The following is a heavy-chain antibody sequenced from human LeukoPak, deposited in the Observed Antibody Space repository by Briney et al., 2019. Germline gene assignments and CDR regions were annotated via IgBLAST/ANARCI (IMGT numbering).Heavy chain of an antibody. Sequence: PGGSLRLSCAASGFTFISYWMHWVRQAPGQGLVWVSRINSDGSTTSYAASVKGRFTIFRDTAKNTLYLQMNSLRAEDTAVYYCARGHHFYDSSAYYYWGQGTLVTVSS. CDR2: INSDGSTT. CDR3: ARGHHFYDSSAYYY. CDR1: GFTFISYW. V-gene: IGHV3-74*01. D-gene: IGHD3-22*01. J-gene: IGHJ4*02.